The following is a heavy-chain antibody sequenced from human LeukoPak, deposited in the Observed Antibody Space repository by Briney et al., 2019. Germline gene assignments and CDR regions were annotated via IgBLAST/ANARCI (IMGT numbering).Heavy chain of an antibody. J-gene: IGHJ3*01. D-gene: IGHD2-21*02. CDR3: ARFSRITRGDWGDAFDV. CDR1: GGSFSDYF. Sequence: SGTLSLMCSVYGGSFSDYFWSWIRQPPGKGLEWIGEIDDGGNTNYNPSLMSRVIVAMERSKKQFSLVMRSVTASDTAVYYCARFSRITRGDWGDAFDVWGQGATVLVSS. V-gene: IGHV4-34*01. CDR2: IDDGGNT.